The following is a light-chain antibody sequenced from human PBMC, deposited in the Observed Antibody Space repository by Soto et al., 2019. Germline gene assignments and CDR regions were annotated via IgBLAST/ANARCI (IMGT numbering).Light chain of an antibody. J-gene: IGKJ5*01. CDR2: DGS. Sequence: EIVLTQSPATLSVSPGERVTFSSRASRILHSSLNWYQQRPGQAPRPLIYDGSKRPAGVPDRISGDGSGTDYTLTISSLEPEDFAVYYCQQRTRWPMTFGQGTRLEI. V-gene: IGKV3-11*01. CDR3: QQRTRWPMT. CDR1: RILHSS.